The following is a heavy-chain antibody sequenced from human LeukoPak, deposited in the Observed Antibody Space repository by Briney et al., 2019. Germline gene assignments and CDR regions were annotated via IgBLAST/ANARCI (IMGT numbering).Heavy chain of an antibody. CDR3: ARDTLVGAFDI. J-gene: IGHJ3*02. V-gene: IGHV4-39*07. D-gene: IGHD1-26*01. CDR2: IYYSGST. Sequence: KASETLSLTCTVSGGSISSSSYYWGWIRQPPGKGLEWIGSIYYSGSTYYNPSLKSRVTISVDTSKNQFSLKLSSVSAADTAVYYCARDTLVGAFDIWGQGTMVTVSS. CDR1: GGSISSSSYY.